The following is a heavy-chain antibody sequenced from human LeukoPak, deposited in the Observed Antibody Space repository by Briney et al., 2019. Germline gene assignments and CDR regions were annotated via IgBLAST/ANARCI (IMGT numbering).Heavy chain of an antibody. CDR1: GFTFSSYA. D-gene: IGHD2-21*01. CDR2: ISGSGGSI. J-gene: IGHJ4*02. Sequence: GGSLRLSCAASGFTFSSYAMSWVRQAPGKGLEWVSAISGSGGSIYYADSVMGRFTISRDNSKNTLYLQMNSLRAEDTAVYYCAKGDVFPPYYFDYWGQGTLVTVSS. V-gene: IGHV3-23*01. CDR3: AKGDVFPPYYFDY.